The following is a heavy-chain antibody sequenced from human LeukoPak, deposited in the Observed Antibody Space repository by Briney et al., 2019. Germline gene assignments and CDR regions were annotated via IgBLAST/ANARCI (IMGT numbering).Heavy chain of an antibody. Sequence: PGGSLRLSCAASGFTVSSNYMSWVRQAPGKGLEWVSVIYSGGSTYYADSVKGRFTISRDNSKNTLYLQMNSLRAEDTAVYYCASLLAAQYYFDYWGQGTLVTVSS. CDR3: ASLLAAQYYFDY. CDR1: GFTVSSNY. D-gene: IGHD3-9*01. CDR2: IYSGGST. V-gene: IGHV3-53*01. J-gene: IGHJ4*02.